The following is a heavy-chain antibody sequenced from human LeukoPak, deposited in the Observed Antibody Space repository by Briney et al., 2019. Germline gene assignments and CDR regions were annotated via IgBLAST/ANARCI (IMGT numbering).Heavy chain of an antibody. J-gene: IGHJ6*03. CDR1: GYTFTSYG. D-gene: IGHD3-22*01. CDR2: ISAYNGNT. Sequence: ASVKVSCKASGYTFTSYGISWVRQAPGQGLEWMGWISAYNGNTNYAQKLQGRVTMTTDTSTSTAYMELRSLRSDDTAVYYCARAFMGSGGYYSLPFDYYYYMDVWGKGTTVTVSS. V-gene: IGHV1-18*01. CDR3: ARAFMGSGGYYSLPFDYYYYMDV.